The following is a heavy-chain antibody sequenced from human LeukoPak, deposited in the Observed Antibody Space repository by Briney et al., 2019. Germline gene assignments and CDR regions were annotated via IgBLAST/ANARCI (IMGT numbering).Heavy chain of an antibody. CDR1: GFTFSSYG. Sequence: GGSLRLSCAASGFTFSSYGMHWVRQAPGKGLEWVAFIRYDGSNKYYADSVKGRFTISRDNSKNTLYLQMNSLRAEDTAVYYCAKIGGGDSSGYYWDLDYWGQGTLVTVSS. CDR2: IRYDGSNK. V-gene: IGHV3-30*02. J-gene: IGHJ4*02. D-gene: IGHD3-22*01. CDR3: AKIGGGDSSGYYWDLDY.